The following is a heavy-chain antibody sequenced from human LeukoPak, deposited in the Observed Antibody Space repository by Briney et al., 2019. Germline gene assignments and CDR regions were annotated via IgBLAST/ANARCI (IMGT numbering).Heavy chain of an antibody. CDR1: GYTFTIYY. J-gene: IGHJ3*02. CDR2: INPSGGST. CDR3: ARVLLGSGGFDI. Sequence: ASVTVSFTASGYTFTIYYMHWVRQAPGQGLEWMGVINPSGGSTSSAQKFRARLTMTTDTSTSTVYMELSSLRSEDSAVYYCARVLLGSGGFDIWGQGTMVTVSS. D-gene: IGHD2-15*01. V-gene: IGHV1-46*01.